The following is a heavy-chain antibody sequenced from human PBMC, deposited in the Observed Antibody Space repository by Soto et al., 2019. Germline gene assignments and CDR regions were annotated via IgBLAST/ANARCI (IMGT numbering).Heavy chain of an antibody. CDR1: GYTFTSYY. Sequence: ASVKVSCKASGYTFTSYYMHWVRQAPGQGLEWMGIINPSGGSTSYAQKFQGRVTMTRDTSTSTVCMELSSLRSEDTAVYYCASTTYYYDSSGSPFDYWGQGTLVTVSS. CDR3: ASTTYYYDSSGSPFDY. V-gene: IGHV1-46*01. CDR2: INPSGGST. J-gene: IGHJ4*02. D-gene: IGHD3-22*01.